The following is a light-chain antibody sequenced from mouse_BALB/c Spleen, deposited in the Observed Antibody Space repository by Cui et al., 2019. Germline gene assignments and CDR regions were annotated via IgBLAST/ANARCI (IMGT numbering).Light chain of an antibody. J-gene: IGKJ5*01. CDR2: STS. V-gene: IGKV4-57*01. Sequence: QIVLTQSPAIMSASPGEKVTITCSASSSVSYMHWFQQKPGTSPKLWIYSTSKLACGVPARFSGSGSGTSYSLTISRMEAEDAATYYCQQRSSYPLTFGAGTKLELK. CDR3: QQRSSYPLT. CDR1: SSVSY.